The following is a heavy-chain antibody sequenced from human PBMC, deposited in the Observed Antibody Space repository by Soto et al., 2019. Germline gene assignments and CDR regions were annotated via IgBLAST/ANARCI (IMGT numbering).Heavy chain of an antibody. CDR3: AKKVNSGPGSQYFDY. CDR2: FRTSGDGGTT. D-gene: IGHD3-10*01. Sequence: QPGGSLRLSCAASGFTFSSYSMSWVRQAPGKGPEWVSGFRTSGDGGTTYYADSVKGRFTISRDNSKNMLFLQMNSLRAEDTAIYYCAKKVNSGPGSQYFDYWGQGTLVTVSS. V-gene: IGHV3-23*01. CDR1: GFTFSSYS. J-gene: IGHJ4*02.